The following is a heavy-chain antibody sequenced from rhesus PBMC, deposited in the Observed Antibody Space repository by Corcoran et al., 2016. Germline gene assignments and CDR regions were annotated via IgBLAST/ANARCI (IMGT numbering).Heavy chain of an antibody. V-gene: IGHV4-165*01. D-gene: IGHD5-24*01. CDR1: CVSFSVYS. J-gene: IGHJ4*01. CDR3: ARDTAGTVDY. CDR2: SSGSSGST. Sequence: QVQLQESGPGLVKPSETLSLTCAVSCVSFSVYSWVWIPQPPGTGLEWIGYSSGSSGSTDYNPSLKSRVTISTDTSKNQFSLKLSSVTAADTAVYYCARDTAGTVDYWGQGVLVTVSS.